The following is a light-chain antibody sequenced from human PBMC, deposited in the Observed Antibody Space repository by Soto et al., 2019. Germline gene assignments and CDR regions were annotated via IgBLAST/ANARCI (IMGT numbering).Light chain of an antibody. CDR3: QSYDSSLSGSV. CDR2: RNT. J-gene: IGLJ3*02. Sequence: QSVLTQPPSVSGAPGQRVTISCTGSSSNIGAGYDVHWYQQLPGTAPKLLIYRNTNRPSGVPDRFSASKSGSSASLAITGLQAEDEADYYCQSYDSSLSGSVFGGGTQLTVL. CDR1: SSNIGAGYD. V-gene: IGLV1-40*01.